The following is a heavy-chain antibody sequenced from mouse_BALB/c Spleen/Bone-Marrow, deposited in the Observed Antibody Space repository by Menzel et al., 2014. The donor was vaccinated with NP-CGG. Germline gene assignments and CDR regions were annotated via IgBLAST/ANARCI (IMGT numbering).Heavy chain of an antibody. CDR1: GYTFTTYT. V-gene: IGHV1-4*01. D-gene: IGHD2-4*01. CDR3: ARRGVYDYPWFVY. J-gene: IGHJ3*01. CDR2: INPSSDYT. Sequence: VQLQESGAELARPGASVKMSCRASGYTFTTYTVHWVKQRPGQGLEWIGYINPSSDYTNYNQKFKDKATLTADKSSSTAYMQRSSLTSEDSAVYYCARRGVYDYPWFVYWGQGTLVTVSA.